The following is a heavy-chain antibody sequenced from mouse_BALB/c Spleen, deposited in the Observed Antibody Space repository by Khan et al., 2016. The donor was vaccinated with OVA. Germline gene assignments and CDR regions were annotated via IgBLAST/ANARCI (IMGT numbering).Heavy chain of an antibody. CDR3: ARGWDWYFDV. J-gene: IGHJ1*01. V-gene: IGHV6-6*02. CDR1: GFTFSNYW. D-gene: IGHD3-3*01. CDR2: IRLKSNIYAT. Sequence: EVKLEESGGGLVQPGGSMKLSCVASGFTFSNYWMNWVRQSPEKGFEWVAEIRLKSNIYATHYAESVRGRFTISRDDSRSSVYLHMNNLGAEDAGIYYCARGWDWYFDVWGAGTTVTVSS.